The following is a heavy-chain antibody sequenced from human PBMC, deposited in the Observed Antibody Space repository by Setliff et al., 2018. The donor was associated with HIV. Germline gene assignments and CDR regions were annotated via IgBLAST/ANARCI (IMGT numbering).Heavy chain of an antibody. J-gene: IGHJ4*02. CDR2: ISSSSSTI. CDR3: ARGGSXSWSPFDY. V-gene: IGHV3-48*01. Sequence: PGGSLRLSCAAAGFTFSGYRMNWVRQAPGKGLEWVSYISSSSSTIYYADSVKGRFTISRDNAKNSLFLQMNSLRAEDTAVYYCARGGSXSWSPFDYWGQGTLVTVSS. D-gene: IGHD6-13*01. CDR1: GFTFSGYR.